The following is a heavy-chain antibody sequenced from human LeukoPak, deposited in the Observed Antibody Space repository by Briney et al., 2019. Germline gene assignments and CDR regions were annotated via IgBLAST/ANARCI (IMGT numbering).Heavy chain of an antibody. J-gene: IGHJ3*02. CDR3: ARRANIGFDAFDI. CDR2: IYYSGST. CDR1: GGSISSYY. Sequence: SETLSLTCTVSGGSISSYYWSWIRQPPGKGLEWIGYIYYSGSTNYNPSLESRVTISADTSKNQFSLKLSSVTAADTAVSYCARRANIGFDAFDIWGQGTMVTVSS. D-gene: IGHD2/OR15-2a*01. V-gene: IGHV4-59*01.